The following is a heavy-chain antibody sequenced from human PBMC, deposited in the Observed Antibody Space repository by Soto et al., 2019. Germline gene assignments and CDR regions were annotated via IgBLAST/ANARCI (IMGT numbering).Heavy chain of an antibody. D-gene: IGHD3-22*01. CDR3: AQDTYYYDGSGYYVFDY. CDR1: GSTFSNYG. CDR2: ISYDGSNK. Sequence: QVQLVESGGGVVQPGRSLRLSCAASGSTFSNYGIHWVRQAPGKGLEWVAVISYDGSNKNYADSVKGRFTISRDNSXNXXYLQMNSLRAEDTAVYYCAQDTYYYDGSGYYVFDYWGQGTLVTVTS. J-gene: IGHJ4*02. V-gene: IGHV3-30*18.